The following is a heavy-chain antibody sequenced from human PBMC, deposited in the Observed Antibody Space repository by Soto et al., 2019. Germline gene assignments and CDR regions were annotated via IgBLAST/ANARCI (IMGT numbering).Heavy chain of an antibody. V-gene: IGHV5-51*01. Sequence: PGESLKISCQGSRFTFAAYWIAWVRQMPGKGLEWMGIVYPGDSETTYSPSFQGQVTISADRSINTAYLQWSTLKASDTAMYYCATQEYCGADCFSHVDYWGQGTLVTVSS. CDR2: VYPGDSET. J-gene: IGHJ4*02. D-gene: IGHD2-21*02. CDR1: RFTFAAYW. CDR3: ATQEYCGADCFSHVDY.